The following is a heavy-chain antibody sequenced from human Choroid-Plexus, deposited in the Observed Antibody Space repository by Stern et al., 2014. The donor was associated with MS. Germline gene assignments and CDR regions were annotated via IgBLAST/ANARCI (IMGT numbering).Heavy chain of an antibody. CDR1: GFTLGSSA. Sequence: VQLVQSGGGVVQPGGPLRLSCVASGFTLGSSAIPWVRQAPGKGLEGMAGVSYDGSNKYYADSVKGRFTISRDNSQNTLYMQMSSLRPEDTAVYYCAKDRQYLTYFFDHWGQGSLVTVSS. CDR2: VSYDGSNK. CDR3: AKDRQYLTYFFDH. D-gene: IGHD2/OR15-2a*01. J-gene: IGHJ5*02. V-gene: IGHV3-30*18.